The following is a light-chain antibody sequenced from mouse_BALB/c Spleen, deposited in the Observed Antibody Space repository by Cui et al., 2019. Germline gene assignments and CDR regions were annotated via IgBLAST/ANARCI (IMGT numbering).Light chain of an antibody. Sequence: QIVLNQSPAIMSASLGEEITLTCSASSSVSYMHWYQQKSGTSPKLLIYSTSNLASGVPSRFSGSGSGTFYSLTISSVEAEDAADYYCHQWSSWTFGGGTKLEIK. J-gene: IGKJ1*01. CDR1: SSVSY. V-gene: IGKV4-80*01. CDR3: HQWSSWT. CDR2: STS.